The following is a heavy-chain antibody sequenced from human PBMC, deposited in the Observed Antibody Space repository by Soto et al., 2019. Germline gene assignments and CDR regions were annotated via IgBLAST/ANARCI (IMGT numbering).Heavy chain of an antibody. V-gene: IGHV1-18*01. J-gene: IGHJ6*02. D-gene: IGHD2-2*01. CDR2: ISVYNGDT. CDR3: ASTQGSGSCSSASCRNGMDV. Sequence: QVQLVQSGAEVKKPGASVKVSCKASGYSFSSYGVTWVRQAPGQGLEWMGLISVYNGDTNYAQNFQDRVTMTTDTSTKTAYMDLRSLRFDDTAVYYCASTQGSGSCSSASCRNGMDVWGQGTTVTVSS. CDR1: GYSFSSYG.